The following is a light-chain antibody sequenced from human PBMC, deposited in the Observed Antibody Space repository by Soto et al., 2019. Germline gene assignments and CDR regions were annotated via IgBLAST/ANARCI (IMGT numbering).Light chain of an antibody. CDR3: HQRQSWPRT. Sequence: EILLTHAPATLSSFPGYRVTLSCRASQYINTRLAWYQHRPGKAPRLLIYQTSIRAAGIPARFSASGYGTDLTITISDVQTEDFELYYCHQRQSWPRTFGQGTKVDIK. J-gene: IGKJ1*01. V-gene: IGKV3-11*01. CDR1: QYINTR. CDR2: QTS.